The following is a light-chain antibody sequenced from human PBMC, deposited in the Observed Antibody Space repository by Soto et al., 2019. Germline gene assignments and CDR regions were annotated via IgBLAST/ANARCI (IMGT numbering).Light chain of an antibody. CDR3: QQRTNWPLT. J-gene: IGKJ4*01. CDR1: QSVSSY. Sequence: EIVLTQSPATLSLSPGERATLSCRASQSVSSYLAWYQQQPGQAPRLLIYEASNRVTGTPARFSGSGSGTDFTLTISSLEPEDFAVYYCQQRTNWPLTFGGGTKVEIK. V-gene: IGKV3-11*01. CDR2: EAS.